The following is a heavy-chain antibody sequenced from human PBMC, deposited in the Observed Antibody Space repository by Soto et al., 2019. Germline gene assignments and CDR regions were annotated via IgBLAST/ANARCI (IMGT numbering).Heavy chain of an antibody. J-gene: IGHJ6*04. Sequence: EVQLVESGGGLVQPGGSLRLSCAASGFTVSNNYMSWVRQAPGKGLEWVSVIHRGGSTYYADSVQGRFSISRDNPKNTLSLQMNILRGESTAVDYCARDVGLWGRGTTVTVSS. CDR3: ARDVGL. V-gene: IGHV3-66*01. CDR1: GFTVSNNY. CDR2: IHRGGST. D-gene: IGHD1-26*01.